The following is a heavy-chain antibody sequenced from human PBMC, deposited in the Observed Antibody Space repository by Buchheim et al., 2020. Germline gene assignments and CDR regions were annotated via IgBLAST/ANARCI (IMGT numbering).Heavy chain of an antibody. J-gene: IGHJ6*02. CDR3: AKMGGIAAAGTYYYYYGMDV. CDR2: ISYDGSNK. D-gene: IGHD6-13*01. V-gene: IGHV3-30*18. CDR1: GFTFSSYA. Sequence: VQLLESGGGLVQPGGSLRLSCAASGFTFSSYAMSWVRQAPGKGLEWVAVISYDGSNKYYADSVKGRFTISRDNSKNTLYLQINSLRAEDTAVYYCAKMGGIAAAGTYYYYYGMDVWGQGTT.